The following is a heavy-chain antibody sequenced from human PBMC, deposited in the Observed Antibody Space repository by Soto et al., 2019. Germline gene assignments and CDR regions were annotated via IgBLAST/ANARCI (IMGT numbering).Heavy chain of an antibody. CDR3: AAVGGYYGDYPNFDY. CDR1: GRSISPFY. CDR2: IYYTGTT. J-gene: IGHJ4*02. D-gene: IGHD4-17*01. V-gene: IGHV4-59*01. Sequence: SETLSLTCSVSGRSISPFYWSWIRQPPGKGLEWIGSIYYTGTTKYNPSLRSRVTISVDTSKDHFSLKLTSVTAADTAVYYCAAVGGYYGDYPNFDYWGRGTLVTVSS.